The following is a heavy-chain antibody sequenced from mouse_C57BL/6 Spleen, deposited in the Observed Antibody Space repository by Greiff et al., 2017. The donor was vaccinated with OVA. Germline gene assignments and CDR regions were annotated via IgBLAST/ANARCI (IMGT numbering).Heavy chain of an antibody. J-gene: IGHJ2*01. CDR1: GFTFSSYT. D-gene: IGHD2-3*01. CDR2: ISGGGGNT. V-gene: IGHV5-9*01. Sequence: EVKLVESGGGLVKPGGSLKLSCAASGFTFSSYTMSWVRQTPEKRLEWVATISGGGGNTYYPDSVKGRFTISRDNAKNTLYLQMSSLRSEDTALYYCARLYDSYYFDYWGQGTTLTVSS. CDR3: ARLYDSYYFDY.